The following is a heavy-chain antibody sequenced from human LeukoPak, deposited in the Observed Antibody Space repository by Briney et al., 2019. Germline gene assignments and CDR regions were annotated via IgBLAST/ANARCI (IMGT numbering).Heavy chain of an antibody. CDR3: ARGRSSYGWYYYDSSGYELFDY. D-gene: IGHD3-22*01. CDR2: IYLMQST. V-gene: IGHV4-34*01. J-gene: IGHJ4*02. Sequence: SETLSLTCAVDGGSFSGYYWSWVRQPPGKGLEWIGSIYLMQSTYYNPSLKSRVTISVVTSKNQFSLKLSSVTAADTAVYYCARGRSSYGWYYYDSSGYELFDYWGQGTLVTVSS. CDR1: GGSFSGYY.